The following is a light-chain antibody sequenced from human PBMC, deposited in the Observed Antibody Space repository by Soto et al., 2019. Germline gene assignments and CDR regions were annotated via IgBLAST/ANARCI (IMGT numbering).Light chain of an antibody. CDR3: QQRSNCT. CDR2: GAS. J-gene: IGKJ3*01. V-gene: IGKV3-11*01. CDR1: QSVSSY. Sequence: EIVLTQSPATLSLCPGERATLSCRASQSVSSYLALYQQKPGQAPRLLIYGASNRAPGIPARFTGSGSGTDFTLTISSREPADFAFYYCQQRSNCTFGPGTKVDL.